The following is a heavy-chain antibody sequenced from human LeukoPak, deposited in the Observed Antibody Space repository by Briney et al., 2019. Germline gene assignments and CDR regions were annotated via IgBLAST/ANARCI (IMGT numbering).Heavy chain of an antibody. V-gene: IGHV3-23*01. J-gene: IGHJ4*02. CDR2: ISGGGGTT. CDR3: ARVGGYCSGGSCYTRYFDY. Sequence: GGSLRLSCAASGFTFSNYAMSWVRQAPGKGLEWVSAISGGGGTTFYADSVKGRFTISRDNAKNSLYLQMNSLRAEDTAVYYCARVGGYCSGGSCYTRYFDYWGQGTLVTVSS. D-gene: IGHD2-15*01. CDR1: GFTFSNYA.